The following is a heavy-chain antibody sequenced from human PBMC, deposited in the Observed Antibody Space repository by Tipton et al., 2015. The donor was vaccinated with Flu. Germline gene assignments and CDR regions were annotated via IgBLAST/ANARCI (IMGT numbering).Heavy chain of an antibody. Sequence: GSLRLSCAASGFTFSSYEMNWVRQAPGKGLEWVSCISSSGSTIYYADSVKGRFTISRDNAKNSLYLQMNSLRAEDTAVYYCAREVVVTRGAFDIWGQGTMVTVSS. CDR1: GFTFSSYE. CDR3: AREVVVTRGAFDI. D-gene: IGHD3-22*01. CDR2: ISSSGSTI. V-gene: IGHV3-48*03. J-gene: IGHJ3*02.